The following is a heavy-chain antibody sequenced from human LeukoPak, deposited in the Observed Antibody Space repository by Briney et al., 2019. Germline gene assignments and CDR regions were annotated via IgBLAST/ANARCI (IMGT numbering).Heavy chain of an antibody. Sequence: GGSLRLSCAASGFTFSSYEMKWVRQAPGKGLEWVSYISSSGSTIYYADSVKGRFTISRDKAKNSLYLQMNSLRGEDTAVYYCAREPVVPAANYYYYGMDVWGKATKVTVSS. J-gene: IGHJ6*04. V-gene: IGHV3-48*03. CDR1: GFTFSSYE. D-gene: IGHD2-2*01. CDR3: AREPVVPAANYYYYGMDV. CDR2: ISSSGSTI.